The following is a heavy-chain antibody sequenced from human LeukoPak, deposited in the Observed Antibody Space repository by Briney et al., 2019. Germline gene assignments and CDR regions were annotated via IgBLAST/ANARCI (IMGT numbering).Heavy chain of an antibody. CDR3: GRESTIWDAFDI. Sequence: SSETLSLTCTVSGGSISNNYCSWIRQPPGERLGWIGYIYYRGSTYYNPSLRRRVTISVDTPKKQFSLSLTSEPVAATPLYYGGRESTIWDAFDIWGQRTMVTVSS. CDR2: IYYRGST. V-gene: IGHV4-59*01. J-gene: IGHJ3*02. D-gene: IGHD5/OR15-5a*01. CDR1: GGSISNNY.